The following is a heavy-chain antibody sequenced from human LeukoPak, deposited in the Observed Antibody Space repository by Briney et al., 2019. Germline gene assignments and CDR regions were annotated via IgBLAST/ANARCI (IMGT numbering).Heavy chain of an antibody. Sequence: GGSLRLSCAASGFTFSSYGTHWVRQAPGKGQEWVAFIRYDGSNKYYADSVKGRFTISRDNSKNTLYLQMNSLRAEDTAEYYCAKSLLTTASGTGRAFDIWGQGTVVTVSS. CDR2: IRYDGSNK. CDR3: AKSLLTTASGTGRAFDI. D-gene: IGHD1-26*01. CDR1: GFTFSSYG. J-gene: IGHJ3*02. V-gene: IGHV3-30*02.